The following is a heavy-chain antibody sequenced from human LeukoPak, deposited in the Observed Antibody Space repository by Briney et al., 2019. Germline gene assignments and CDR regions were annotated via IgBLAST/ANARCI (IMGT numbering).Heavy chain of an antibody. J-gene: IGHJ6*03. CDR3: ARIHYDSSGYYYYYYYMDV. Sequence: ASLRLSCAASGFTFSTYNMNWVRQPPGKGLEWIGSIYYSGSTYYNPSLKSRVTISVDTSKNQFSLRLSSVTAADTAVYYCARIHYDSSGYYYYYYYMDVWGKGTTVTGSS. CDR1: GFTFSTYN. D-gene: IGHD3-22*01. V-gene: IGHV4-39*07. CDR2: IYYSGST.